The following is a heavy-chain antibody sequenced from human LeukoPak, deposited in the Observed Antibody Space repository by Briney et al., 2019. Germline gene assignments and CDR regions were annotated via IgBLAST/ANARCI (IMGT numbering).Heavy chain of an antibody. CDR1: GGSFSGYY. J-gene: IGHJ5*02. V-gene: IGHV4-34*01. Sequence: SETLSLTCAVYGGSFSGYYWSWIRQPPGKGLERIGEINHSGSTNYNPSLKSRVTISVGTSKNQFSLKLSSVTAADTAVYYCARPSDYGDYGGFDPWGQGTLVTVSS. CDR3: ARPSDYGDYGGFDP. CDR2: INHSGST. D-gene: IGHD4-17*01.